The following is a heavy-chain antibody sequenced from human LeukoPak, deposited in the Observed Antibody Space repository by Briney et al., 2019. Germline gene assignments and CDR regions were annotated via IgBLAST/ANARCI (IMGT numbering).Heavy chain of an antibody. CDR2: ISFDGSDI. CDR1: GFTFSSYA. CDR3: ASGPPYLDY. V-gene: IGHV3-30*03. J-gene: IGHJ4*02. Sequence: GRSLRLSCAASGFTFSSYAMHWVRQAPGKGLEWVAVISFDGSDIYYADSVKGRFTISRDNSKNTLYLQMNSLRAEDTAVYYCASGPPYLDYWGQGTLVTVSS.